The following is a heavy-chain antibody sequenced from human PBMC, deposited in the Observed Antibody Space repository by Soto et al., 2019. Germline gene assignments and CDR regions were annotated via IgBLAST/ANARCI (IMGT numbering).Heavy chain of an antibody. J-gene: IGHJ6*02. CDR3: ARGPWSYGMDV. CDR2: IGTAGDT. Sequence: LRLSCAASGFTFSSYDMHWVRQATGKGLEWVSAIGTAGDTYYPGSVKGRFTISRENAKNSLYLQMNSLRAGDTAVYYCARGPWSYGMDVWGQGTTVTVSS. CDR1: GFTFSSYD. D-gene: IGHD2-8*02. V-gene: IGHV3-13*01.